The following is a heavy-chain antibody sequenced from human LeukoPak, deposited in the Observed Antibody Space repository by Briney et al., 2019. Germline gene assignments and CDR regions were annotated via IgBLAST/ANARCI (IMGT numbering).Heavy chain of an antibody. D-gene: IGHD6-13*01. Sequence: SVKVSCKASGGTFSSYAISWVRQAPGQGLERMGGIIPIFGTANYAQKFQGRVTITADESTSTAYMELSSLRSEDTAVYYCARDHVNSSSWYEVGFDPWGQGTLVTVSS. J-gene: IGHJ5*02. CDR2: IIPIFGTA. CDR1: GGTFSSYA. CDR3: ARDHVNSSSWYEVGFDP. V-gene: IGHV1-69*13.